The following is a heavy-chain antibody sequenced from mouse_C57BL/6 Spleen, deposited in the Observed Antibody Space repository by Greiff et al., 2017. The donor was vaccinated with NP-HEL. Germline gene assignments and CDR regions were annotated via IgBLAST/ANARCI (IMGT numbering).Heavy chain of an antibody. Sequence: EVQLQQSGPELVKPGASVKMSCKASGYTFTDYNMHWVKQSHGKSLEWIGYINPNNGGTSYNQKFKGKATLTVNKSSSTAYMELRSLTSEDSAVYYCARDKIYYYGSSYVGNAMDYWGQGTSVTVSS. CDR2: INPNNGGT. CDR1: GYTFTDYN. J-gene: IGHJ4*01. CDR3: ARDKIYYYGSSYVGNAMDY. D-gene: IGHD1-1*01. V-gene: IGHV1-22*01.